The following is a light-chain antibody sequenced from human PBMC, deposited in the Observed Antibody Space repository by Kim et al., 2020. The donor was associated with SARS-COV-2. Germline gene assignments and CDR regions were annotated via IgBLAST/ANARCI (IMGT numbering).Light chain of an antibody. V-gene: IGLV4-69*01. CDR2: LNSDGSH. CDR3: QTWGTGMGV. Sequence: ASVKRTCPLSSGHSSYAIAWHQQQPEKGPRYLMKLNSDGSHSKGDGIPDRFSGSSSGAERYLTISSLQSEDEADYYCQTWGTGMGVFGGGTQLTVL. CDR1: SGHSSYA. J-gene: IGLJ3*02.